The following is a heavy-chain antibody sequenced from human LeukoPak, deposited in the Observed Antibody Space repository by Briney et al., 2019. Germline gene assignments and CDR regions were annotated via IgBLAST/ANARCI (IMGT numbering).Heavy chain of an antibody. D-gene: IGHD5-18*01. CDR1: GGTFSSYA. CDR3: ARAPVDTAMDYYYGMDV. CDR2: IIPILGIA. J-gene: IGHJ6*02. V-gene: IGHV1-69*04. Sequence: SAVNVSCMASGGTFSSYAIRWVRPAAGQGLAWMGRIIPILGIANYAQKFQGRVTITADKSTSTAYMELSSLRSEDTAVYYCARAPVDTAMDYYYGMDVWGQGTTVTVSS.